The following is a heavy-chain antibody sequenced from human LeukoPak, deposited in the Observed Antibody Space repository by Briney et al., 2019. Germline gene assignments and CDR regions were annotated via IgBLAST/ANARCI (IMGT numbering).Heavy chain of an antibody. CDR1: GYTFTSYY. D-gene: IGHD3-10*01. CDR2: ISAYNGNT. J-gene: IGHJ4*02. V-gene: IGHV1-18*04. CDR3: ARDSFTMVRGAIGY. Sequence: ASVKVSCKASGYTFTSYYIHWVRQAPGQGLEWMGWISAYNGNTNYAQKLQGRVTMTTDTSTSTAYMELRSLRSDDTAVYYCARDSFTMVRGAIGYWGQGTLVTVSS.